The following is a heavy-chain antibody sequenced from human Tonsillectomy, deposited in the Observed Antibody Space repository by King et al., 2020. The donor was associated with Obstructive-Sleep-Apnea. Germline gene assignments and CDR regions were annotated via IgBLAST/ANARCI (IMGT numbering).Heavy chain of an antibody. CDR1: GFTFGDYA. V-gene: IGHV3-49*03. CDR2: IRSKAYAGTT. J-gene: IGHJ4*02. D-gene: IGHD3-3*01. Sequence: VQLVESGGGLVQPGRSLRLSCTASGFTFGDYAMSWFRQAPGKGLEWVGFIRSKAYAGTTEYAASVKGRFTISRDDSKSIAYLQMNSLKTEDTAVYYCTRADDFWSGYYKYWGQGTLVTVSS. CDR3: TRADDFWSGYYKY.